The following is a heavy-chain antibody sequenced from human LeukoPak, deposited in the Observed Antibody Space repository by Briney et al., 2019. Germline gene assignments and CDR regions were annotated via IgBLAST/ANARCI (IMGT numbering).Heavy chain of an antibody. CDR2: ISDSGGST. CDR3: TAAPMSGYTYTLGY. D-gene: IGHD2-2*01. J-gene: IGHJ4*02. Sequence: PGGSLRLSCAASGFTFSSYAMSWVRQAPGKGLEWVSAISDSGGSTYYADSVKGRFTISRDNSKNTLYLQMNSLRAEDTAVYYCTAAPMSGYTYTLGYWGQGTLVTVSS. CDR1: GFTFSSYA. V-gene: IGHV3-23*01.